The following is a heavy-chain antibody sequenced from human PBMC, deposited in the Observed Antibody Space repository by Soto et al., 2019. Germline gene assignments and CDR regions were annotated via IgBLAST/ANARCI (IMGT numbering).Heavy chain of an antibody. CDR1: GGSFSGYY. D-gene: IGHD6-13*01. CDR3: DALDRAADGNGFDP. CDR2: INHSGSN. V-gene: IGHV4-34*01. Sequence: QVQLQQWGAGLLKPSETLSLTCAVYGGSFSGYYWSWIRQLPGQGLELIGQINHSGSNNYNPSLKSRDTRSVHTSKTQFSLELSSGTAADTAVYYCDALDRAADGNGFDPWGQGTLVTVSS. J-gene: IGHJ5*02.